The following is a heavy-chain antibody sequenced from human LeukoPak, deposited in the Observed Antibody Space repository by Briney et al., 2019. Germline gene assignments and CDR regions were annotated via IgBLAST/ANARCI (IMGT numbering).Heavy chain of an antibody. D-gene: IGHD2-15*01. CDR3: ARDIGDY. J-gene: IGHJ4*02. CDR1: GFPFSHYW. CDR2: IKHDGSGQ. Sequence: GGSLRLSCAASGFPFSHYWMTWVRQAPGKGLEWVANIKHDGSGQYYVDSVKGRFAISRDDAKNSVYLQMNNLRAEDTALYYCARDIGDYWGQGTLVTVSS. V-gene: IGHV3-7*01.